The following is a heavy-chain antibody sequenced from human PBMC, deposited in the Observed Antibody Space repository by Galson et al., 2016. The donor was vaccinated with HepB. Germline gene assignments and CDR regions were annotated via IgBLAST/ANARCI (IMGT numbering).Heavy chain of an antibody. V-gene: IGHV3-30*18. CDR1: GFTFSSYG. CDR2: ISYDGSNK. J-gene: IGHJ4*02. D-gene: IGHD5-18*01. CDR3: AKDIRSYGLFGRFDY. Sequence: SLRLSCAASGFTFSSYGMHWVRQAPGKGLEWVAVISYDGSNKYYADSVKGRFTISRDNSKNMLYLQMNSLRAEDTAVYYCAKDIRSYGLFGRFDYWGQGSLVTVSS.